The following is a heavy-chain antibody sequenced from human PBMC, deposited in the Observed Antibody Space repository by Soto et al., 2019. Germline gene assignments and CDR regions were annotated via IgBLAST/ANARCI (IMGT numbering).Heavy chain of an antibody. V-gene: IGHV3-73*02. J-gene: IGHJ5*02. Sequence: EVQLVESGGGLVQPGGSLRLSCAASGFTFSGSAVHWVRQASGKGLEWVGRVKTKTDNYATAYAASVRGSFTDSRDDSNNRAYVQMNSLKTEATAVYYWTRLPNWNVRFGPWGQGTLVTVS. CDR2: VKTKTDNYAT. CDR1: GFTFSGSA. D-gene: IGHD1-1*01. CDR3: TRLPNWNVRFGP.